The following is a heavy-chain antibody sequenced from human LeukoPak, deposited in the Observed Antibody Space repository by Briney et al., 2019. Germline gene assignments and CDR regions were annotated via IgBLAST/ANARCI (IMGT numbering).Heavy chain of an antibody. CDR3: ARDISYCGGDCAPYYFDY. J-gene: IGHJ4*02. CDR1: GFTLSDYY. V-gene: IGHV3-11*05. D-gene: IGHD2-21*02. CDR2: ISGTSTYT. Sequence: PGGSLRLSCAASGFTLSDYYTSWIRQAPGKGLEWVSYISGTSTYTNYADSVKGRFTISRDNAKNSLYLQMNSLRAEDTAVYYRARDISYCGGDCAPYYFDYWGQGTLVTVSS.